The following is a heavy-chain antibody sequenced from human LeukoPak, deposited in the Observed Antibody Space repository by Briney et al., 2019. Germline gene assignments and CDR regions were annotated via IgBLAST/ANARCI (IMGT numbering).Heavy chain of an antibody. D-gene: IGHD3-22*01. Sequence: PSETLSLTCTVSGGSISSSSYYWGWIRQPPGKGLEWIGSIYYSGSTYYNPSLKSRVTISVDTSKNQFSLKLSSVTAADTAVYYCARYYYYDSSGYYDLGFQHWGQGTLVTISS. V-gene: IGHV4-39*01. J-gene: IGHJ1*01. CDR1: GGSISSSSYY. CDR2: IYYSGST. CDR3: ARYYYYDSSGYYDLGFQH.